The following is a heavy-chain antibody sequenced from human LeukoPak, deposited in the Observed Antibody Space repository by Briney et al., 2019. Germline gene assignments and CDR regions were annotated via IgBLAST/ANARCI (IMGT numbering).Heavy chain of an antibody. J-gene: IGHJ4*02. Sequence: PSQTLSLTCAVSGGSISSGGYSWSWIRQPPGKGLEWIGYIYASGSTYYNPSLKSRVTISVDTSKNQFSLKLSSVTAADTAVYYCARDITGYTAVVTWGQGTLVTVSS. CDR1: GGSISSGGYS. CDR2: IYASGST. V-gene: IGHV4-30-2*01. D-gene: IGHD5-18*01. CDR3: ARDITGYTAVVT.